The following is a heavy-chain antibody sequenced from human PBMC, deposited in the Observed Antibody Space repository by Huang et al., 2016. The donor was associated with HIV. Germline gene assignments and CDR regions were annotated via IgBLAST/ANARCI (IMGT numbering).Heavy chain of an antibody. CDR2: IYYSGST. CDR3: ARKIGSSWYRGWFDP. D-gene: IGHD6-13*01. J-gene: IGHJ5*02. Sequence: QVQLQESGPGLVKPSETLSLTCPVSGGSISSHYWGWIRQPPGKGLEWIGSIYYSGSTNYNPSLKSRVTISVDTSKNQFSLKLSSVTAADTAVYYCARKIGSSWYRGWFDPWGQGTLVTVSS. CDR1: GGSISSHY. V-gene: IGHV4-59*11.